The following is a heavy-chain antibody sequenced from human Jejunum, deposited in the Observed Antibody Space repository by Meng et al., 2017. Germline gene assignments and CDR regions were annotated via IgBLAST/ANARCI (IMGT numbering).Heavy chain of an antibody. Sequence: GESLKISCAASGFTFSSFWMHWVRQGPGKGLVWVSRINSEGSSTAYADSVKGRFITTRDTAKNTLYLQLSSLRAEDTAVYYCARLLPPAAFDYWGQGTLVTVSS. J-gene: IGHJ4*02. CDR2: INSEGSST. CDR1: GFTFSSFW. D-gene: IGHD2-15*01. V-gene: IGHV3-74*01. CDR3: ARLLPPAAFDY.